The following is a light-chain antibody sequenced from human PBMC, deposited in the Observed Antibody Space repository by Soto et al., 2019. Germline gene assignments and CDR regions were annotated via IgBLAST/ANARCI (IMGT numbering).Light chain of an antibody. V-gene: IGLV2-14*01. CDR2: EVS. Sequence: HSALTQPASVSWSPGQSITISCTGTSSYVVTYNYVSWYQHHPGKAPKLIIYEVSNRPSGVYNRFYGSKSGSTASLTISGLPAEDEADYQCTSYTSDXALVVGTGTKVXV. J-gene: IGLJ1*01. CDR1: SSYVVTYNY. CDR3: TSYTSDXALV.